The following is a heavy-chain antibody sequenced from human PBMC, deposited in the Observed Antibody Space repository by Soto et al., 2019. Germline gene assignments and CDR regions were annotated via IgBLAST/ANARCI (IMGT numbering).Heavy chain of an antibody. CDR3: ARAGSSHPLGFDY. D-gene: IGHD6-6*01. CDR1: GGSSSSGGYS. J-gene: IGHJ4*02. V-gene: IGHV4-30-2*01. CDR2: IYHSGST. Sequence: SETLSLTCAVSGGSSSSGGYSWSWIRQPPGKGLEWIGYIYHSGSTYYNPSLKSRVTISVDRSKNQFSLKLSSVTAADTAVYYCARAGSSHPLGFDYWGQGTLVTVSS.